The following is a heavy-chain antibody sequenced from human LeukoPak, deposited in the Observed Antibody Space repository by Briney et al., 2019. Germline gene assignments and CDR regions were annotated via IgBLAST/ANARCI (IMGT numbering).Heavy chain of an antibody. CDR1: GFTFSGYG. V-gene: IGHV3-30*02. CDR3: ARERRGSSGWYYFDY. Sequence: SGGSLILSCAASGFTFSGYGMHWVRQAPGKGLEWVSFIRYDGSDKYYADSVKGRFTISRDNSKNTLYLQMNSLRVEDTAVYYCARERRGSSGWYYFDYWGQGTLVTVSS. D-gene: IGHD6-19*01. J-gene: IGHJ4*02. CDR2: IRYDGSDK.